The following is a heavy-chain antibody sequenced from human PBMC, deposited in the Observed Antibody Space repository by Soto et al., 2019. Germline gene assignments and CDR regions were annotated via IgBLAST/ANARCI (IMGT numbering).Heavy chain of an antibody. CDR3: AKDCSNNYRGLDAFDI. J-gene: IGHJ3*02. D-gene: IGHD4-4*01. CDR2: ISGSGGST. Sequence: GGSLRLSCAASGFTFSSYAMSWVRQAPGKGLEWVSAISGSGGSTYYADSVKGRFTISRDNSKNTLYLQMNSLRAEDTAVYYCAKDCSNNYRGLDAFDIWGQGTMVTVSS. CDR1: GFTFSSYA. V-gene: IGHV3-23*01.